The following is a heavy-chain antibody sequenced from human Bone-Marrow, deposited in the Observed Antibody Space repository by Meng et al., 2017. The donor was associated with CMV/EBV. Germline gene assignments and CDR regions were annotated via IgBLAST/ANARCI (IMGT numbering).Heavy chain of an antibody. CDR1: GFTFNNGW. J-gene: IGHJ4*02. CDR2: IKSKTDGGTT. Sequence: ACGFTFNNGWMNWVRQAPGKGLEWVGRIKSKTDGGTTDYAAPVKGRFTISRDDSQNTLSLQMNSLKAEDTAVYYCTTHSGSYLFDYWGQGTLVTVSS. D-gene: IGHD1-26*01. V-gene: IGHV3-15*07. CDR3: TTHSGSYLFDY.